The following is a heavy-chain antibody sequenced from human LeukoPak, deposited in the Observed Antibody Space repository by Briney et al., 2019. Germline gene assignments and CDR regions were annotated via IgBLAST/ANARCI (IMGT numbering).Heavy chain of an antibody. V-gene: IGHV3-23*01. CDR3: AKAPVASCRGAFCYPFDC. Sequence: GGSLRLSCTASGFTFGDYAMSWVRQAPGKGLEWVSAISGSDGGTYYADSVKGRFTISRDNSKNTLYLQMNSLRAEETAIYYCAKAPVASCRGAFCYPFDCWGQGNLVTVSS. CDR1: GFTFGDYA. CDR2: ISGSDGGT. D-gene: IGHD2-15*01. J-gene: IGHJ4*02.